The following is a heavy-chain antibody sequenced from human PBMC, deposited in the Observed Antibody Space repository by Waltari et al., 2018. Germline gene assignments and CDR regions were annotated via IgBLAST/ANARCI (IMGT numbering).Heavy chain of an antibody. V-gene: IGHV3-7*01. CDR3: ARESLYYYGSGSYTSIYNWFDP. CDR2: IKQDGSEK. Sequence: EVQLVESGGGLVQPGGSLRLSCAASGFTFSSSWMSWVRQAPGKGLEWGANIKQDGSEKYYVDSVKGRFTISRDNAKNSLYLQMNSLRAEDTAVYYCARESLYYYGSGSYTSIYNWFDPWGQGTLVTVSS. D-gene: IGHD3-10*01. CDR1: GFTFSSSW. J-gene: IGHJ5*02.